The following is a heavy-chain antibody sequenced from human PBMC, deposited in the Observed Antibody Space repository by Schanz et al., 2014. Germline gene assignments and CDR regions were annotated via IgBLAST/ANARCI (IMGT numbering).Heavy chain of an antibody. Sequence: EVQLLESGGGLIQPGGSLRLSCAASGFTVSSNYMSWVRQAPGKGLEWVSVIYSGGRTFYADSVKGRFTISRDNSKNTLYLQMNSLRVEDTAVYYCARPLGPNYYYYGLDVWGQGTTVTVSS. V-gene: IGHV3-53*01. CDR2: IYSGGRT. CDR1: GFTVSSNY. J-gene: IGHJ6*02. CDR3: ARPLGPNYYYYGLDV.